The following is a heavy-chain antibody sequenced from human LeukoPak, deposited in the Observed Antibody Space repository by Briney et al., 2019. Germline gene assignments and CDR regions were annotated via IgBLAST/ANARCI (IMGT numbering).Heavy chain of an antibody. CDR1: GFTVSSYA. Sequence: PGGSLRLSCAASGFTVSSYAMHWVRQPIGKGLEWVSALGIAGDTYYPGSVKGRFTISRENAKNSLYLQMNSLRAEDTAVYYCARVDSRGYSYGYAFSYYCGMDVWGQGTTVTVSS. CDR3: ARVDSRGYSYGYAFSYYCGMDV. J-gene: IGHJ6*02. V-gene: IGHV3-13*01. CDR2: LGIAGDT. D-gene: IGHD5-18*01.